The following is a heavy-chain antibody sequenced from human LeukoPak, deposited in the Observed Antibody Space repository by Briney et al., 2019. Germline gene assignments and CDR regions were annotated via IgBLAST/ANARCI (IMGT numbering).Heavy chain of an antibody. CDR3: ASGDYMDY. CDR2: INQDGSEK. Sequence: GSLRLSCAASGFTFSSYWMTWVRQAPGKGLEWVANINQDGSEKYYVDSVKGRFTISRDNAKNSLFPQMNSLRAEDTAVYYCASGDYMDYWGQGTLVTVSS. J-gene: IGHJ4*02. V-gene: IGHV3-7*01. CDR1: GFTFSSYW. D-gene: IGHD3-16*01.